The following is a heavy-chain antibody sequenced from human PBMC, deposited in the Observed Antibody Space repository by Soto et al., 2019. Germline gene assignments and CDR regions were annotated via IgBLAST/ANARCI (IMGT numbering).Heavy chain of an antibody. CDR2: ISYDGSNK. Sequence: GGSLRLSCAASGFTFSSYAMHWVRQAPGKGLEWVAVISYDGSNKYYADSVKGRFTISRDNSKNTLYLQMNSLRAEDTAVYYCAREKRLRDGDKSTPGYWGQGTRVTVSS. CDR1: GFTFSSYA. V-gene: IGHV3-30-3*01. CDR3: AREKRLRDGDKSTPGY. J-gene: IGHJ4*02.